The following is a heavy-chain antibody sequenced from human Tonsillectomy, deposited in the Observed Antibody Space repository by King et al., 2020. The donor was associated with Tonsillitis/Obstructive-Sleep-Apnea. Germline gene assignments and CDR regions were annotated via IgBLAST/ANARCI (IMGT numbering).Heavy chain of an antibody. CDR3: AKDRGYSSGWNYFDY. Sequence: VQLVESGGGLVQPGGSLRLSCAASVFTFSTYAMSWVRQAPGKGLEWVSVICVSGGSPYCADSVKGRFTISRDNSKNTLYLQSDSRRAEDTAVYYCAKDRGYSSGWNYFDYWGQGTLVTVSS. D-gene: IGHD6-19*01. CDR1: VFTFSTYA. J-gene: IGHJ4*02. V-gene: IGHV3-23*04. CDR2: ICVSGGSP.